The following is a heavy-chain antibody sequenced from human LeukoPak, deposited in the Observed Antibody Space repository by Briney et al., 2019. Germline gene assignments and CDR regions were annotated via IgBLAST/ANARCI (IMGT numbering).Heavy chain of an antibody. D-gene: IGHD2-2*01. J-gene: IGHJ3*02. V-gene: IGHV3-30*14. CDR3: ARDRVRYQLLDAFDS. CDR1: GFIFTIYT. CDR2: ISYDGSNK. Sequence: PGRSLRLSCAASGFIFTIYTMHWVRQAPGKGLEWVAVISYDGSNKYYADSVKGRFTISRDMSKNTLYLQMNNLTAEDTAVYYCARDRVRYQLLDAFDSWSQGTMVTVSS.